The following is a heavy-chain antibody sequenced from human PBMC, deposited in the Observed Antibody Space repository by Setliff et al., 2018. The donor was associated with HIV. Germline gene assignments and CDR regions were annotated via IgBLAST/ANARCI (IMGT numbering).Heavy chain of an antibody. D-gene: IGHD3-22*01. CDR2: INCHSGDT. V-gene: IGHV1-2*02. Sequence: GASVKVSCKVSGYSLTELSMHWVRQAPGQGPEWMGWINCHSGDTNYAQKFQGRVTMTRDTSISTAYMELNNLKFEDTAVYYCARARRDSYDRGRRNHYYIDVWGKGTTVTVSS. CDR3: ARARRDSYDRGRRNHYYIDV. J-gene: IGHJ6*03. CDR1: GYSLTELS.